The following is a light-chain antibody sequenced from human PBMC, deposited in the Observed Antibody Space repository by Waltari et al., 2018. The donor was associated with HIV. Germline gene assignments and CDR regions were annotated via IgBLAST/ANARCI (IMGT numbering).Light chain of an antibody. Sequence: SVLTQPPSASGTPGQRVTISWSGSSSNIGRHYVFWYQQLPGTAPKLLMHRNHQRPSGVPDRFSDSTSGTSASLAISGLRSEDEADYYCATWDDSLSGVLFGGGTKLTVL. CDR2: RNH. CDR3: ATWDDSLSGVL. V-gene: IGLV1-47*01. CDR1: SSNIGRHY. J-gene: IGLJ2*01.